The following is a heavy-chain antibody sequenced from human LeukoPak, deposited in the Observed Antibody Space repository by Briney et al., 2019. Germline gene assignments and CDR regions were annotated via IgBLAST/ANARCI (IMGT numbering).Heavy chain of an antibody. CDR1: GGSFSGYY. Sequence: SETLSLTCAVYGGSFSGYYWSWIRQPPGKGLEWIGEINHSGSTNYNPSLKSRVTISVDTSKNQFSLKLSSVTAADTAAYYCARGHGMDVWGQGTTVTVSS. CDR2: INHSGST. CDR3: ARGHGMDV. V-gene: IGHV4-34*01. J-gene: IGHJ6*02.